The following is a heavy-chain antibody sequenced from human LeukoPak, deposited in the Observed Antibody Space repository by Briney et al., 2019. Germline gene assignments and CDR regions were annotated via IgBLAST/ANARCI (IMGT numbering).Heavy chain of an antibody. D-gene: IGHD2-15*01. Sequence: GRSLRLSCAASGFTFSSYGMHWVRQAPGKGLEWVAVIWYDGNNKYYADSVKGRFTISRDNSKNTLYLQMNSLRAEDTAVYYCARVNGGKVVEYYFDYWGQGTLVTVS. CDR3: ARVNGGKVVEYYFDY. V-gene: IGHV3-33*01. CDR1: GFTFSSYG. J-gene: IGHJ4*02. CDR2: IWYDGNNK.